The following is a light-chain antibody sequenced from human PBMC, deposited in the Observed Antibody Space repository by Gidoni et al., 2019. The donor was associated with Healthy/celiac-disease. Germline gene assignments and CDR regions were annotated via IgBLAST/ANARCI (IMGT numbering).Light chain of an antibody. Sequence: SYELTQPPSVSVSPGQTASITCSGDKLGDKYPCWYQQPPGQSPVLVIYQDSKRPSGIPERFSGSNSGNTATLTISGTQAMDEADYYCQAWDSSPVVFGGGTKLTVL. V-gene: IGLV3-1*01. CDR2: QDS. J-gene: IGLJ2*01. CDR3: QAWDSSPVV. CDR1: KLGDKY.